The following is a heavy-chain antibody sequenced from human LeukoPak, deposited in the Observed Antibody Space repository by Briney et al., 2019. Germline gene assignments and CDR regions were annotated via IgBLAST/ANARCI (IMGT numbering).Heavy chain of an antibody. D-gene: IGHD3-3*01. J-gene: IGHJ5*02. CDR2: IKSKTDGGTT. Sequence: PGGSLRLSCAASGFTFSNAWMSWVRQAPGKGLEWVGRIKSKTDGGTTDYAAPVKGRFTISRDDSKNTLYLQMNSLKTEDTAVYYCTTASLRFLEWHEGVNWFDPWGQGTLVTVSS. CDR1: GFTFSNAW. V-gene: IGHV3-15*01. CDR3: TTASLRFLEWHEGVNWFDP.